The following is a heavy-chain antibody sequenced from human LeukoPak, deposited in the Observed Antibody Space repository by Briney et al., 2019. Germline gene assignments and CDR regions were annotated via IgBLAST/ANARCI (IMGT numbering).Heavy chain of an antibody. V-gene: IGHV3-48*03. D-gene: IGHD6-13*01. CDR1: GFTFSSYE. Sequence: PGGSLRLSCAASGFTFSSYEMNWVRQAPGKGLEWVSYISSSGSTIYYADSVKGRFTISRDNAKNSLHLQMNSLRAEDTAVYYCAMSGYSSSRFDYWGQGTLVTVSS. CDR3: AMSGYSSSRFDY. J-gene: IGHJ4*02. CDR2: ISSSGSTI.